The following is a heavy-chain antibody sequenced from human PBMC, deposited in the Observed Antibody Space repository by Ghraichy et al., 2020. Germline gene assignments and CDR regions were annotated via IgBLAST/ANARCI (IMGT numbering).Heavy chain of an antibody. V-gene: IGHV3-49*03. CDR1: GFTFGDNA. D-gene: IGHD1-26*01. CDR2: IRSKVYGGTT. CDR3: TRCFYASGSYPDY. Sequence: GGSLRLSCTVSGFTFGDNAMSWFRQAPGGGLEWVGFIRSKVYGGTTEYAASVKGRFTISRDDSKSIAYLQMNSLKTEDTAVYYCTRCFYASGSYPDYWGQGTLVTVSS. J-gene: IGHJ4*02.